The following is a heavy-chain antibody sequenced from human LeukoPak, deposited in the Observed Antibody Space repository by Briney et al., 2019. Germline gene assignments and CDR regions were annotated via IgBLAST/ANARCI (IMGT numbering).Heavy chain of an antibody. Sequence: SETLSLTCAVYGGSFSGYYWSWIRQPPGKGLEWIGHIYYNGNTSYNASLKGRVAISVDTPKNQFSLKVTSLPAADTAVYYCARPNSGTYPYDAFDIWGQGTMITVS. V-gene: IGHV4-34*01. J-gene: IGHJ3*02. CDR3: ARPNSGTYPYDAFDI. CDR2: IYYNGNT. CDR1: GGSFSGYY. D-gene: IGHD1-26*01.